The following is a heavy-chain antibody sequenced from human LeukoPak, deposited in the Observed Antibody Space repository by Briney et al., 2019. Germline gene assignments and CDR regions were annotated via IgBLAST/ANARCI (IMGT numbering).Heavy chain of an antibody. CDR1: GFTFSSYG. V-gene: IGHV3-30*18. D-gene: IGHD6-19*01. Sequence: PGRSLRLSCAASGFTFSSYGMHWVRQAPGKGLEWVAVISYHGSNKYYADSVKGRFTISRDNSKNTLYLQMNSLRAEDTAVYYCAKDAGYSSGKGAALDYWGQGTLVTVSS. CDR3: AKDAGYSSGKGAALDY. J-gene: IGHJ4*02. CDR2: ISYHGSNK.